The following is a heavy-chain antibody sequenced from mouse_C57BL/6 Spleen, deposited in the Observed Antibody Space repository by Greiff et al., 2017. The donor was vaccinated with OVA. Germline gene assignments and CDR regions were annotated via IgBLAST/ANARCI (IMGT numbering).Heavy chain of an antibody. CDR1: GYSFTDYN. V-gene: IGHV1-39*01. J-gene: IGHJ2*01. CDR2: INPNYGTT. Sequence: VHVKQSGPELVKPGASVKISCKASGYSFTDYNMNWVKQSNGKSLEWIGVINPNYGTTRYNQKLTGKATLTVDQSSSTAYMQLNSLTSEDSAVYYCARLANWDGGPYYFDYWGQGTTLTVSS. D-gene: IGHD4-1*01. CDR3: ARLANWDGGPYYFDY.